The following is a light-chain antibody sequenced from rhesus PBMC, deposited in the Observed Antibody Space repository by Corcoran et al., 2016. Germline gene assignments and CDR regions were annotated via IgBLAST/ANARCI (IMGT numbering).Light chain of an antibody. CDR3: QQHHTNPLT. Sequence: DIQMTQSPSSLSASVGDRVTITCQASQGISNWLAWYQQKPGKAPKLLIYTASSLRSGAPSRVSGSGSGTEFTLTISSLQPEDFATYYCQQHHTNPLTFGGGTKVEIK. J-gene: IGKJ4*01. CDR1: QGISNW. CDR2: TAS. V-gene: IGKV1-33*02.